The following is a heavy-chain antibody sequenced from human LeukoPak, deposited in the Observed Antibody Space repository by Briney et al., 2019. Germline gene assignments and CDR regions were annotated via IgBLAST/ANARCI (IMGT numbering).Heavy chain of an antibody. V-gene: IGHV4-39*01. CDR1: GGSISSSSYY. Sequence: SETLSLTCTVSGGSISSSSYYWGWIRQPPGEGLEWIGSIYYSGSTYYNPSLKSRVTISVDTSKNQFSLKLSSVTAADTAVYYCARYLITIFGVEVWGKGTTVTVSS. D-gene: IGHD3-3*01. J-gene: IGHJ6*04. CDR2: IYYSGST. CDR3: ARYLITIFGVEV.